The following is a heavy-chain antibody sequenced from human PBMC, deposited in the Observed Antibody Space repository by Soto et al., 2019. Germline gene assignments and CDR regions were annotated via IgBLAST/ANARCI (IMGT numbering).Heavy chain of an antibody. V-gene: IGHV3-23*01. CDR3: AKDGSGITIFGVVMIRYYFDY. J-gene: IGHJ4*02. D-gene: IGHD3-3*01. CDR2: ISGSGGST. Sequence: PGGCLRLCGAACGFTVSSYGMSGVRKAPGKGLEWVSAISGSGGSTYYADSVKGRFTISRDNSKNTLYLQMNSLRAEDTAVYYCAKDGSGITIFGVVMIRYYFDYWGQGTLVTVSS. CDR1: GFTVSSYG.